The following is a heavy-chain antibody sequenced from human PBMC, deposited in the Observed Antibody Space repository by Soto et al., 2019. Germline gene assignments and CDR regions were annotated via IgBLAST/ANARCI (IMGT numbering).Heavy chain of an antibody. J-gene: IGHJ6*02. CDR1: GGSISSSSYY. CDR3: ARTYGDYPYYYYGMDV. D-gene: IGHD4-17*01. V-gene: IGHV4-39*01. CDR2: IYYSGST. Sequence: QLQLQESGPGLVKPSETLSLTCTVSGGSISSSSYYWGWIRQPPGKGLEWIGSIYYSGSTYYNPSLKRRVTISVETSKNQLSLKLSSVTAADTAVYYCARTYGDYPYYYYGMDVWGQVTTVTVSS.